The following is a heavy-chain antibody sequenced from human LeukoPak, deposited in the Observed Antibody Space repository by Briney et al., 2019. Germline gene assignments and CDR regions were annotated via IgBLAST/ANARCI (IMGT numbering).Heavy chain of an antibody. CDR2: IYYSGST. Sequence: SETLSLTCTVSGGSISSGGYYWSWIRQHPGKGLEWIGYIYYSGSTYYNPSLKSRVTISVDTSKNQFSLKLSSVTAADTAVYYCAGGQRSSGYYYGGQWDYFDYWGQGTLVTVSS. V-gene: IGHV4-31*03. CDR1: GGSISSGGYY. J-gene: IGHJ4*02. D-gene: IGHD3-22*01. CDR3: AGGQRSSGYYYGGQWDYFDY.